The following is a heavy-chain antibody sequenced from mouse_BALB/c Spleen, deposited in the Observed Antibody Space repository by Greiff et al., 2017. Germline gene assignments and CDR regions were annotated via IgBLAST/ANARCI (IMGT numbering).Heavy chain of an antibody. V-gene: IGHV2-2*02. Sequence: QVQLQQSGPGLVQPSQSLSITCTVSGFSLTSYGVHWVRQSPGKGLEWLGVIWSGGSTDYNAAFISRLSISKDNSKSQVFFKMNSLQANDTAIYYWARKGDYYGSSYGYYAMDCWGQGTSVTVSS. D-gene: IGHD1-1*01. J-gene: IGHJ4*01. CDR2: IWSGGST. CDR3: ARKGDYYGSSYGYYAMDC. CDR1: GFSLTSYG.